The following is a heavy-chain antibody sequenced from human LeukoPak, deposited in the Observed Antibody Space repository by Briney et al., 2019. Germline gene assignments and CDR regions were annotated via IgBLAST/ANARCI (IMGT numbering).Heavy chain of an antibody. Sequence: PGGSLRLSCAASGFTVSSNYMTWVRQAPGKGLEWVSVIYSGGSTYYADSVKGRFTISRDDSKNTLYLQMNSLRAEDTAVYYCARRGSAKAFDYWGQGTLVTVSS. D-gene: IGHD1-26*01. J-gene: IGHJ4*02. CDR3: ARRGSAKAFDY. V-gene: IGHV3-66*04. CDR2: IYSGGST. CDR1: GFTVSSNY.